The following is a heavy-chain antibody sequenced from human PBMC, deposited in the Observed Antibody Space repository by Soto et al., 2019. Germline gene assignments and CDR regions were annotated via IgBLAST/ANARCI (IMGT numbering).Heavy chain of an antibody. J-gene: IGHJ6*04. Sequence: KPSETLSLTCTVSGGSISSYYLSWIRQPQGKGLEWIGYIDYSGSTNYNPSIKSQATISVDTSKKQFSLKQSSVTAADTAVYYCARAYCSSTSCYRYYYYVMDLGGEGTMAIFSA. V-gene: IGHV4-59*01. CDR3: ARAYCSSTSCYRYYYYVMDL. D-gene: IGHD2-2*02. CDR2: IDYSGST. CDR1: GGSISSYY.